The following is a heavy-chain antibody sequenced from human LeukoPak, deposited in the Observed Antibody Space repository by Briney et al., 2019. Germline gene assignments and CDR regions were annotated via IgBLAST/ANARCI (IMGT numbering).Heavy chain of an antibody. D-gene: IGHD4-11*01. Sequence: GASVKVSCKASGGTFSSYAISWVRQAPGQGLEWMGGIIPIFGTANYAQKFQGRVTITADDSTSTAYMELSSLRSEDTAVYYCARVSSPGVYSNYDYYYYGMDVWGQGTTVTVSS. V-gene: IGHV1-69*13. CDR1: GGTFSSYA. CDR2: IIPIFGTA. J-gene: IGHJ6*02. CDR3: ARVSSPGVYSNYDYYYYGMDV.